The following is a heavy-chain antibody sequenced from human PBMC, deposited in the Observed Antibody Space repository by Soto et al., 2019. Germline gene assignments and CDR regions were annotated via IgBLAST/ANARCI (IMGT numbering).Heavy chain of an antibody. CDR1: GGSISSSRCH. Sequence: SETLSLTCTVSGGSISSSRCHWGWIRQPPGKGLEWIASIKYSGTTFYNPSLKSRVTLSVDTSKNQFSLKLSSVTAADTAVYYCARRYGASFDCWGQGTLVTVSS. J-gene: IGHJ4*01. V-gene: IGHV4-39*07. CDR3: ARRYGASFDC. CDR2: IKYSGTT. D-gene: IGHD4-17*01.